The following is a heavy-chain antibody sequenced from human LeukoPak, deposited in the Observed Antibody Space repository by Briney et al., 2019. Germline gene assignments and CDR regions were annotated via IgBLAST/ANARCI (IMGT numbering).Heavy chain of an antibody. CDR1: GGTFSSYA. D-gene: IGHD2-15*01. J-gene: IGHJ4*02. Sequence: ASVKVSCKASGGTFSSYAISWVRQAPGQGLEWMGRIIPILGIANYAQKFQGRVTITADKSTSTAYMELSSLRSEDTAVYYCARDGAYGGNRPFDYWGQGTLVTVSS. V-gene: IGHV1-69*04. CDR2: IIPILGIA. CDR3: ARDGAYGGNRPFDY.